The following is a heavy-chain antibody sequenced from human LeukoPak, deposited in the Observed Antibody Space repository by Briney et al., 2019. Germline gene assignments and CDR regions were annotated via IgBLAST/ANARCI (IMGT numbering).Heavy chain of an antibody. V-gene: IGHV1-8*01. D-gene: IGHD6-19*01. CDR3: ARNPDEHWLDESENWYFDL. CDR1: GYTFTSYD. Sequence: GASVKVSCKASGYTFTSYDINWVRQATGQGLEWMGWVNPNSGNTGYAQKFQGRVTMTRNTSISTAYMELSSLQSDDTAVYYCARNPDEHWLDESENWYFDLWGSGTLVTVSS. CDR2: VNPNSGNT. J-gene: IGHJ2*01.